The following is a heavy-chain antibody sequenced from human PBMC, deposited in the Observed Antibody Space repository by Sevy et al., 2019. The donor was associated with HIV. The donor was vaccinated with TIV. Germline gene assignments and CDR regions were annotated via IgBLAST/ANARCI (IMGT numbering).Heavy chain of an antibody. D-gene: IGHD3-10*01. Sequence: GGSLRLSCTASGFTFSSYWMSWVRQAPGKGLEWVANIKQDGSEKYYVDSVKGRFTISRDNAKNSLYLQMNSLRAEDTAVYYCARDRRPMVRGVIRTHAFDIWGQGTMVTVSS. CDR2: IKQDGSEK. J-gene: IGHJ3*02. CDR1: GFTFSSYW. V-gene: IGHV3-7*01. CDR3: ARDRRPMVRGVIRTHAFDI.